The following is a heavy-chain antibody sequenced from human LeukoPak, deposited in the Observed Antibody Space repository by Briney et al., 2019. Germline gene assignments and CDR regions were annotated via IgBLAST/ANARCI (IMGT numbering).Heavy chain of an antibody. V-gene: IGHV3-53*01. CDR1: GFTVSSNY. CDR3: AKQAYCGGDCSTEIDY. Sequence: PGGSLRLSCAASGFTVSSNYMSWVRQAPGKGLEWVSVIYSGGSTYYADSVKGRFTISRHNSKNTLYLQMNSLRAEDTAVYYCAKQAYCGGDCSTEIDYWGQGALVTVSS. D-gene: IGHD2-21*02. J-gene: IGHJ4*02. CDR2: IYSGGST.